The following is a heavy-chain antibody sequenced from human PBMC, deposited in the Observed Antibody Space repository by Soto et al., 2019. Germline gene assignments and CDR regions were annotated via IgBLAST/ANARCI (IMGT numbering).Heavy chain of an antibody. CDR2: INHSGST. J-gene: IGHJ4*02. CDR1: GGSFSGYY. V-gene: IGHV4-34*01. Sequence: QVQLQQWGAGLLKPSETLSLTCAVYGGSFSGYYWSWIRQPPGKGLEWIGEINHSGSTNYNPSLKSRVTISVDTSKNQFSLKLSSVTAADTAVYYCARAYDYVWGSYRSHFDYWGQGTLVTVSS. CDR3: ARAYDYVWGSYRSHFDY. D-gene: IGHD3-16*02.